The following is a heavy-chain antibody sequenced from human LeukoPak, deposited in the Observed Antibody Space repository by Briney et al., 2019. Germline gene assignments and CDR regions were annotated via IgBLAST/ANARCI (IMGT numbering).Heavy chain of an antibody. CDR2: INPNSGGT. CDR3: ARLYYYDSSDAFDI. CDR1: GYTFTGYY. J-gene: IGHJ3*02. Sequence: ASVTVSYKASGYTFTGYYMHWVRQVPGQGLEWMGWINPNSGGTNYAQQFQGRVTMTRDTSISTAYMELSRLRSDDTAVYYCARLYYYDSSDAFDISGQGTMVTVSS. V-gene: IGHV1-2*02. D-gene: IGHD3-22*01.